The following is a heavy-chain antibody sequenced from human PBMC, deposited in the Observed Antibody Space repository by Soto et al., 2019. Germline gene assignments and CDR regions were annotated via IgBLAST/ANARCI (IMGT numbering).Heavy chain of an antibody. CDR2: IYHSGST. D-gene: IGHD3-22*01. Sequence: PSETLSLTCAVSGGSISSGGYSWSWIRQPPGKGLEWIGYIYHSGSTYYNPSLKSRVTISVDTSKNQFSLKLSSVTAADTAVYYCASGWDYDSSGYLDYWGQGTLVTVSS. V-gene: IGHV4-30-2*01. CDR3: ASGWDYDSSGYLDY. CDR1: GGSISSGGYS. J-gene: IGHJ4*02.